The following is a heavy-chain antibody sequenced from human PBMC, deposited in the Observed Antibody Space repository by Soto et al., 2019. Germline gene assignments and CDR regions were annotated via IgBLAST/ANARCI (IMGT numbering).Heavy chain of an antibody. CDR1: GYAFTNFA. Sequence: ASVKVSCKASGYAFTNFAIHWVRQAPGQRLEWMGWINAGNGNTKYSQRFQARVTITRDTSASTAYMEMSRLRSEDTAVYYCARTYYDILTGYSPNPFDYWGQGTLVTVSS. V-gene: IGHV1-3*01. CDR3: ARTYYDILTGYSPNPFDY. J-gene: IGHJ4*02. D-gene: IGHD3-9*01. CDR2: INAGNGNT.